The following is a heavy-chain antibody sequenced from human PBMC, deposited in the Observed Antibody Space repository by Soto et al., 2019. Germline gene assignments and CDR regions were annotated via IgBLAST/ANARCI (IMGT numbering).Heavy chain of an antibody. V-gene: IGHV3-23*01. Sequence: EVQLLESGGGFVQPGGSLRLSCAASGLTFSVFALNWVRQAPGKGLEWVSTISGSGGSNTYYADSVRGRFTISRDSAKSTLYLQMDSLRAEDTAVYYCARGDGTSGCDYWGQGTLVTVSS. CDR2: ISGSGGSNT. J-gene: IGHJ4*02. CDR3: ARGDGTSGCDY. CDR1: GLTFSVFA. D-gene: IGHD6-19*01.